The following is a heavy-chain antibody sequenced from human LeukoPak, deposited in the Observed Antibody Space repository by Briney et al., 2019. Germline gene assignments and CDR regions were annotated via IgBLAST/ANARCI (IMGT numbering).Heavy chain of an antibody. D-gene: IGHD1-26*01. CDR1: GYTLTGYY. Sequence: ASVKVSCKASGYTLTGYYMHWVRQAPGQGLEWMGRINPNGGGTKYAQKFQGRVTITRDTSASTAYMELSSLRSEDTAVYYCASPQYSGSYSPYYYGMDVWGQGTTVTVSS. CDR3: ASPQYSGSYSPYYYGMDV. CDR2: INPNGGGT. V-gene: IGHV1-2*06. J-gene: IGHJ6*02.